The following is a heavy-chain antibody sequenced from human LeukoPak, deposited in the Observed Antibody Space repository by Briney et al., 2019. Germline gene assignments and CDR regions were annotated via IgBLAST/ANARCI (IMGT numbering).Heavy chain of an antibody. CDR2: ISSSSSYI. CDR1: GFTFSSYS. V-gene: IGHV3-21*01. CDR3: ARDGGPIVPAAPSFDY. D-gene: IGHD2-2*01. J-gene: IGHJ4*02. Sequence: GESLRLSCAASGFTFSSYSMNWVRQTPGKGLEWVSSISSSSSYIYYADSVKGRFTISRDNAKNSLYLQMNSLRAEDTAVYYCARDGGPIVPAAPSFDYWGQGTLVTVSS.